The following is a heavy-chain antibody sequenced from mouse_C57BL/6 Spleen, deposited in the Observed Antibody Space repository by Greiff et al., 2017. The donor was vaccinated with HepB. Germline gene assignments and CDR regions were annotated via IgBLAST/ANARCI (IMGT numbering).Heavy chain of an antibody. J-gene: IGHJ1*03. CDR3: ARGNFFTTVVERNWYFDV. CDR1: GYSITSGYY. V-gene: IGHV3-6*01. D-gene: IGHD1-1*01. Sequence: EVKLLESGPGLVKPSQSLSLTCSVTGYSITSGYYWNWIRQFPGNKLEWMGYISYDGSNNYNPSLKNRISITRDTSKNQFFLKLNSVTTEDTATYYCARGNFFTTVVERNWYFDVWGTGTTVTVSS. CDR2: ISYDGSN.